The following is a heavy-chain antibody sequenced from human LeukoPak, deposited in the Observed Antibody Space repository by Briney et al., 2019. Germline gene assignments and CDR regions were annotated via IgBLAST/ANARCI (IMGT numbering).Heavy chain of an antibody. CDR3: AKDAQRGFDYSNSLQH. D-gene: IGHD4-11*01. CDR2: IWNDGSDK. CDR1: KFTFSHYA. J-gene: IGHJ1*01. V-gene: IGHV3-33*06. Sequence: PGRSLRLSCAASKFTFSHYAMHWVRQAPGKGLEWVAVIWNDGSDKYYADSVKGRFTDSRDNSRNTLYLQMDSLRAEDTGVYYCAKDAQRGFDYSNSLQHWGPGTLVTVSS.